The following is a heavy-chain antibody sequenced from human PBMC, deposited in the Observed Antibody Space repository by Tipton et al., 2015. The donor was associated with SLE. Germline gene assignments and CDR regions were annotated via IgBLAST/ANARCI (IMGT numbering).Heavy chain of an antibody. CDR1: GGSISSNTW. CDR3: AREYSGYDYRTFDH. D-gene: IGHD5-12*01. CDR2: IHHRGTT. Sequence: TLSLTCTVSGGSISSNTWWNWVRQPPGMGLEWIGEIHHRGTTNYNPSLKSRVTISVDTSKNQFSLKLRSVTAADTAVYYCAREYSGYDYRTFDHWGQGTLVTVSS. J-gene: IGHJ4*02. V-gene: IGHV4-4*02.